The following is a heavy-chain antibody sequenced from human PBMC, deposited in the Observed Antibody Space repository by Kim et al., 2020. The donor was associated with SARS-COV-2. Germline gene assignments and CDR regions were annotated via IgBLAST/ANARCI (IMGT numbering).Heavy chain of an antibody. CDR3: ARERVAIAFDI. CDR2: IYYSGST. Sequence: SETLSLTCTVSGGSISSSSYYWGWIRQPPGKGLEWIGSIYYSGSTYYNPSLKSRVTISVDTSKNQFSLKLSSVTAADTAVYYCARERVAIAFDIWGQGTMVTVSS. J-gene: IGHJ3*02. CDR1: GGSISSSSYY. V-gene: IGHV4-39*07. D-gene: IGHD5-12*01.